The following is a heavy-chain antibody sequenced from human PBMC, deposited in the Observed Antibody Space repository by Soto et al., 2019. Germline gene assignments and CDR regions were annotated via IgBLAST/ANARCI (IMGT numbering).Heavy chain of an antibody. Sequence: EVLLLESGGGLVQPGGSLRLSCAASGFTFSNYAVNWVRQAPGKGLEWVSTIYGGGDGTHYADSVKGGFTISRDNSQTPLYLQLNRLRSEDTAVYYCAKIRGHEPTYYSDSWGQGTLVTVSS. V-gene: IGHV3-23*01. D-gene: IGHD3-16*01. CDR2: IYGGGDGT. CDR1: GFTFSNYA. J-gene: IGHJ4*02. CDR3: AKIRGHEPTYYSDS.